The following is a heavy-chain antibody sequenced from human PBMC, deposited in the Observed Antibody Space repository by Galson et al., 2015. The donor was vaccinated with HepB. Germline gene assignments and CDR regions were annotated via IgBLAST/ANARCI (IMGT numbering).Heavy chain of an antibody. D-gene: IGHD2-2*01. CDR1: GYTFTSYY. CDR3: AYSQGEGYCSSTSCYRNWNLDY. J-gene: IGHJ4*02. Sequence: SVKVSCKASGYTFTSYYMHWVRQAPGQGLEWMGIISPSGGSTSYAQKFQGRVTMTRDTSTSTVYMELSSLRSEDTAVYYCAYSQGEGYCSSTSCYRNWNLDYWGQGTLVTVSS. CDR2: ISPSGGST. V-gene: IGHV1-46*01.